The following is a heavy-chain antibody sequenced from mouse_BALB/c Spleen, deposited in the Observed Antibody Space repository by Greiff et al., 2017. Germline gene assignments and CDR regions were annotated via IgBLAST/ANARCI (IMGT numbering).Heavy chain of an antibody. CDR2: IDPANGNT. J-gene: IGHJ4*01. Sequence: VQLKESGAELVKPGASVKLSCTASGFTIKDTYMHWVKQRPEQGLEWIGRIDPANGNTKYDPKFQGKATINADTSSNTAYLQLSSLTSEDTAVYYCARSLLRAMDYWGQGTSVTVSS. D-gene: IGHD1-1*01. V-gene: IGHV14-3*02. CDR1: GFTIKDTY. CDR3: ARSLLRAMDY.